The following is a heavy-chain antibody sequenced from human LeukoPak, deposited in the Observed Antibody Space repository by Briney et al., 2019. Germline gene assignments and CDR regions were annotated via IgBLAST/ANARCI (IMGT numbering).Heavy chain of an antibody. D-gene: IGHD3-10*01. Sequence: ASVKASCKASGYTFTSYDINCVRQATGQGLEWMGWMNPNSGNTGYAQKFQGRVTMTRNTSISTAYMELSSLRSEDTAVYYCARDSSEDGSGRSWGQGTLVTVSS. CDR3: ARDSSEDGSGRS. CDR1: GYTFTSYD. CDR2: MNPNSGNT. V-gene: IGHV1-8*01. J-gene: IGHJ5*02.